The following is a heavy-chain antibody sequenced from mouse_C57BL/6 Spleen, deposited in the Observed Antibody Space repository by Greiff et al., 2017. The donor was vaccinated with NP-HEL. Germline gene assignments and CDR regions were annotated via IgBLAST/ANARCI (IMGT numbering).Heavy chain of an antibody. CDR1: GYTFTSYW. D-gene: IGHD1-1*01. Sequence: VQLQQPGAELVKPGASVKLSCKASGYTFTSYWMHWVKQRPGQGLEWIGMILPNSGSTNYNEKFKSKATFTADKSSSTAYMQLSSLTSEDSAVYYCAREDCDGSSPYLYAMDDWGKGTSVTVSS. CDR2: ILPNSGST. V-gene: IGHV1-64*01. J-gene: IGHJ4*01. CDR3: AREDCDGSSPYLYAMDD.